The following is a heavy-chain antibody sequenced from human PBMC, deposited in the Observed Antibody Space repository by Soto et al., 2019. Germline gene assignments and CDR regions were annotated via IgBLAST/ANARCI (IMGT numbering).Heavy chain of an antibody. J-gene: IGHJ4*02. D-gene: IGHD3-10*01. CDR2: IYYRGST. V-gene: IGHV4-39*01. CDR1: GGSITSSIYH. Sequence: QLQLQESGPGLVKPSETLSLTCTVSGGSITSSIYHWAWIRQPPTKGLEWIGNIYYRGSTYYNPSLNSRVTISVDTSKNQFSLTLTSVTAADTAVYFCASLGRDGARVLFDHWGQGILVTVSS. CDR3: ASLGRDGARVLFDH.